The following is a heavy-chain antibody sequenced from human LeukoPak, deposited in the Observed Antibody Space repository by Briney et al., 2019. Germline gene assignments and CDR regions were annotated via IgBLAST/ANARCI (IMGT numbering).Heavy chain of an antibody. CDR3: ARVYSSGWPAYYYYGMDV. V-gene: IGHV4-34*01. CDR1: GGSFSGYY. Sequence: SETLSLTCAVYGGSFSGYYWSWIRQPPWKGLEWIGEINHSGSTNYNPSLKSRVTISVDTSKNQFSLKLSYVTAADTAVYYCARVYSSGWPAYYYYGMDVWGQGTTVTVSS. CDR2: INHSGST. J-gene: IGHJ6*02. D-gene: IGHD6-19*01.